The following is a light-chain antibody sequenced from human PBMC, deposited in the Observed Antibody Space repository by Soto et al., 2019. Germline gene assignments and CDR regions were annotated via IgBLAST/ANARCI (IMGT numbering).Light chain of an antibody. CDR3: SSYTRTSTPV. Sequence: QSVLTQPASVSGSLGQSITISCTGTSSDVGGYNYVSWYQQHPGKAPKLLIYEVTNRPSGVSNRFSGSKSGNTASLTISGLQAQDEADYYCSSYTRTSTPVFGTGTKLSVL. V-gene: IGLV2-14*01. J-gene: IGLJ1*01. CDR2: EVT. CDR1: SSDVGGYNY.